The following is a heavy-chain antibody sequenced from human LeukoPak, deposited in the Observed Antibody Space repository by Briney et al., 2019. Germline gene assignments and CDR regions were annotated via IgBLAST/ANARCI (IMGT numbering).Heavy chain of an antibody. Sequence: GGSLRLSCAASGFTFSSYSVNWLRQAPGKGLEWVSYISSSSSTIYYADSVKGRFTISRDNAKNSLYLQMNSLRDEDTAVYYCARMDIVVVVPAPGAFDIWGQGTMVTVSS. CDR1: GFTFSSYS. V-gene: IGHV3-48*02. D-gene: IGHD2-15*01. J-gene: IGHJ3*02. CDR2: ISSSSSTI. CDR3: ARMDIVVVVPAPGAFDI.